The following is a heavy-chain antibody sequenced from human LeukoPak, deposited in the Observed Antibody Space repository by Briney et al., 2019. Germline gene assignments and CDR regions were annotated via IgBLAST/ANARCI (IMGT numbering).Heavy chain of an antibody. Sequence: GGSLRLSCAASGFAFSYYAMSWVRQAPGKGLEWVSTIIGSGGSTYYADSVKGRFTISRDNSKNTLYLQMNSLRAEDTAVYYCAKDMTPVTTSDFWGQGTLVTVS. J-gene: IGHJ4*02. CDR1: GFAFSYYA. CDR3: AKDMTPVTTSDF. D-gene: IGHD4-17*01. V-gene: IGHV3-23*01. CDR2: IIGSGGST.